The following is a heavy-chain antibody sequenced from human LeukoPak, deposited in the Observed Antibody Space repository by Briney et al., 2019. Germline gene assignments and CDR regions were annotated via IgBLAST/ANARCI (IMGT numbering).Heavy chain of an antibody. V-gene: IGHV3-11*04. D-gene: IGHD3-9*01. CDR2: IRSSGRTI. Sequence: PGGSLRLSCAAFGFTFSDYHMSWIRQAPGKGLEWVSYIRSSGRTIYYAASLKGRFTIPRDNAKNSLYLQMNSLRAEDTAVYYCARAPHFDWLLSVYFYMDVWGKGTTVTVSS. CDR1: GFTFSDYH. CDR3: ARAPHFDWLLSVYFYMDV. J-gene: IGHJ6*03.